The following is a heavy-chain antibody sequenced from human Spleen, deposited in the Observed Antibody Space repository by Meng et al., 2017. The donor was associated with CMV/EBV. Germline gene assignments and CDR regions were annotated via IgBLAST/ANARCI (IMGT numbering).Heavy chain of an antibody. J-gene: IGHJ4*02. V-gene: IGHV1-2*02. CDR3: ARDQEWALVPAAMWD. Sequence: ASVKVSCKASGDTFINNAISWVRQAPGQGLEWMGWINPNSGGSNYAQNFQGRVTMTRDTSKNHFSLKLSSVTAADTAVYYCARDQEWALVPAAMWDWGQGTLVTVSS. D-gene: IGHD2-2*01. CDR2: INPNSGGS. CDR1: GDTFINNA.